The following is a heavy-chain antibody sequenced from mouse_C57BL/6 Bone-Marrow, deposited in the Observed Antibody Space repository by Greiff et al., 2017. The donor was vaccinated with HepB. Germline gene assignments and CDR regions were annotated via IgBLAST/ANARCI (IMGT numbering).Heavy chain of an antibody. CDR2: INPSNGGT. CDR3: ARYGSSYAWFAY. D-gene: IGHD1-1*01. CDR1: GYTFTSYW. V-gene: IGHV1-53*01. Sequence: QVHVKQPGTELVKPGASVKLSCKASGYTFTSYWMHWVKQRPGQGLEWIGNINPSNGGTNYNEKFKSKATLTVDKSSSTAYMQLSSLTSEDSAVYYCARYGSSYAWFAYWGQGTLVTVSA. J-gene: IGHJ3*01.